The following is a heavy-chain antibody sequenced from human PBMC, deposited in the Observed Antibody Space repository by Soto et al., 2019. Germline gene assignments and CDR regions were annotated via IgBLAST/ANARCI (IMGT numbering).Heavy chain of an antibody. CDR2: ISSSSSYI. CDR3: ARDSCSSTSCYGS. J-gene: IGHJ4*02. CDR1: GFTFSSYS. D-gene: IGHD2-2*01. Sequence: EVQLVESGGGLVKPGGSLRLSCAASGFTFSSYSMNWVRRAPGKGLEWVSSISSSSSYIYYADSVKGRFTISRDNAKNSLYLQMNSLRAEDTAVYYCARDSCSSTSCYGSWGQGTLVTVSS. V-gene: IGHV3-21*01.